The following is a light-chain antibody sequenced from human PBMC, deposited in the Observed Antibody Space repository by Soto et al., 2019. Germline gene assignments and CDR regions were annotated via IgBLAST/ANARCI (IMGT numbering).Light chain of an antibody. Sequence: QSVLTQPPSASGTPGQRVTISCSGSSSNIGSNYVYWNQQLPGTAPKLLIYRNNQRPSGVPDLFSGSKSGTSVSLASSGLLSEEEADYYCAAWDDSLSGVVFGVGTKLTVL. CDR1: SSNIGSNY. J-gene: IGLJ2*01. V-gene: IGLV1-47*01. CDR2: RNN. CDR3: AAWDDSLSGVV.